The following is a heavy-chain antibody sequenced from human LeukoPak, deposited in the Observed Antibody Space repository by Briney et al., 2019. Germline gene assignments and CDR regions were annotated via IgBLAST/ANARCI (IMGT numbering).Heavy chain of an antibody. V-gene: IGHV4-59*08. D-gene: IGHD2-15*01. J-gene: IGHJ6*02. CDR3: ARHSIVGYYYYYYGMDV. CDR1: GGSISSYY. CDR2: IYYSGST. Sequence: PSETLSLTCTVSGGSISSYYWSWIRQPPGKGLEWIGYIYYSGSTNYNPSLKSRVTISVDTSKNQFSLKLSSVTAADTAVSYCARHSIVGYYYYYYGMDVWGQGTTVTVSS.